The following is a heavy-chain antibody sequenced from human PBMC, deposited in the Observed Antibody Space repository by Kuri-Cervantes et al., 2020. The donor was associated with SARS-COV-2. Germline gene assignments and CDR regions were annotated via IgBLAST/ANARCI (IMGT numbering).Heavy chain of an antibody. V-gene: IGHV4-4*07. CDR3: CGDYDILTGIRD. J-gene: IGHJ4*02. CDR2: IYTSGST. Sequence: SETLSLTCTVSGGSISSYYWSWIRQPAGKGLEWIGRIYTSGSTNYNPSLKSRVTISVDTSKNQFSLKLSSVTAADTAVYYCCGDYDILTGIRDWGQGTLVTVSS. D-gene: IGHD3-9*01. CDR1: GGSISSYY.